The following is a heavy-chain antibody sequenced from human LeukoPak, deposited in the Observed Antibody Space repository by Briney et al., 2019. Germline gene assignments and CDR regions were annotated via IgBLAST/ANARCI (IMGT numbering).Heavy chain of an antibody. CDR2: ILFDGGGE. D-gene: IGHD1-26*01. CDR3: ARGSGTFDGGFDP. J-gene: IGHJ5*02. CDR1: GLTFRDYA. V-gene: IGHV3-33*01. Sequence: RAGGSLRLSCAASGLTFRDYAMQWVRQPPGKGLEWVAVILFDGGGEYYADSVKGRFTIYRDNSKNTLFLLMNSLRAEETAAYYCARGSGTFDGGFDPWGQGTLVTVSS.